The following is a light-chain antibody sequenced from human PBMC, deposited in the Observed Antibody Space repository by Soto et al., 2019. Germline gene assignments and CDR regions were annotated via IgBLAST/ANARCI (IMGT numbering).Light chain of an antibody. J-gene: IGLJ3*02. CDR2: EVS. CDR3: FSYTTSSTLV. CDR1: SSDVGGYNY. Sequence: QSVLTQPASVSGSPGQSITISCTGTSSDVGGYNYVSWYQQHPAKAPKLMIYEVSNRPSGVSHRFSGSKSGNTASLTISGLQAEDAADYYCFSYTTSSTLVFGGGTKVTVL. V-gene: IGLV2-14*01.